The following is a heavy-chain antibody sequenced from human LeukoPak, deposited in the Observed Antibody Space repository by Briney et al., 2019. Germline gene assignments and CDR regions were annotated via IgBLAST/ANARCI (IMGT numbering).Heavy chain of an antibody. Sequence: SETLSLTCTVSGGSISSSSYYWGWIRQPPGKGLEWIGSIYYSGSTYYNPSLKSRVTISVDTSKNQFSLKLGSVTAADTAVYYCARVVGSDFWSGYYNSKYYFDYWGQRTLVTVSS. CDR1: GGSISSSSYY. V-gene: IGHV4-39*07. D-gene: IGHD3-3*01. CDR2: IYYSGST. J-gene: IGHJ4*02. CDR3: ARVVGSDFWSGYYNSKYYFDY.